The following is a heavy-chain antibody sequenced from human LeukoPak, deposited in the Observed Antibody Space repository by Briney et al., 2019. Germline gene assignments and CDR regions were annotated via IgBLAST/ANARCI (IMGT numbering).Heavy chain of an antibody. D-gene: IGHD2-21*02. CDR2: IYYSGST. Sequence: PSETLSLTCTVSGGSISSGGYYWSWIRQHPGKGLEWIGYIYYSGSTYYNPSLKSRVTISVDTSKNQFSLKLSSVTAADTAVYYCARQSDLAYCGGDCTADFDYWGQGTPVTVSS. V-gene: IGHV4-31*03. J-gene: IGHJ4*02. CDR3: ARQSDLAYCGGDCTADFDY. CDR1: GGSISSGGYY.